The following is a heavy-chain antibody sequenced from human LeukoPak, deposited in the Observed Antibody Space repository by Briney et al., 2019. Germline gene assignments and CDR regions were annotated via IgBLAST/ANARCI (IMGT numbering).Heavy chain of an antibody. CDR2: INHSGST. D-gene: IGHD3-22*01. J-gene: IGHJ3*02. CDR1: GGSFSGYY. V-gene: IGHV4-34*01. CDR3: ARAPYDSSGYYDAFDI. Sequence: SETLSLTCAVYGGSFSGYYWSWIRQPPGKGLEWIGEINHSGSTNYNPSLKSRVTISVDTSKTQFSLKLISVTAADTAVYYCARAPYDSSGYYDAFDIWGQGTMATVSS.